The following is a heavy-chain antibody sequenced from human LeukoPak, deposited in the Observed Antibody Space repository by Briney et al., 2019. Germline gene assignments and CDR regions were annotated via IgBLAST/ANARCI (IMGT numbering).Heavy chain of an antibody. D-gene: IGHD2-8*01. CDR3: AREGLGVDPDY. CDR2: IYYSGST. V-gene: IGHV4-39*07. J-gene: IGHJ4*02. CDR1: GFTFSSYA. Sequence: GSLRLSCAASGFTFSSYAMSWVRQAPGKGLEWIGSIYYSGSTYYNPSLKSRVTISIDTSKNQFSLRLSSVTAADTAVYYCAREGLGVDPDYWGQGTLVTVSS.